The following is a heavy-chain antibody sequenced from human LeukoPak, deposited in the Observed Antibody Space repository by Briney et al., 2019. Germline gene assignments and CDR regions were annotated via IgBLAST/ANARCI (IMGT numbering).Heavy chain of an antibody. D-gene: IGHD3-16*02. J-gene: IGHJ4*02. CDR2: IYHSGST. Sequence: SETLSLTCAVPGGSISSGGYSWSWIRQPPGKGLEWIGYIYHSGSTYYNPSLKSRVTISVDRSKNQFSLKLSSVTAADTAVYYCARVGGNVEFDYWGQGTLVTVSS. CDR3: ARVGGNVEFDY. CDR1: GGSISSGGYS. V-gene: IGHV4-30-2*01.